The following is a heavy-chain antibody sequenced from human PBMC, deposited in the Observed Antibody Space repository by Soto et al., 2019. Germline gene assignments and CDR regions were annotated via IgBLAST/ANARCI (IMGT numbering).Heavy chain of an antibody. Sequence: QVQLVQSGAEVKKPGASVKVSCKASGYTFTSYGISWVRQAPGEGLEGMGWISTYTGNTNYAQKLQGRVTMTTDTSTSTAYMALRSLRSDDTAVYYCARAHDYDSSGYYLPGYWGQGTLVTVSS. CDR3: ARAHDYDSSGYYLPGY. V-gene: IGHV1-18*04. CDR1: GYTFTSYG. CDR2: ISTYTGNT. D-gene: IGHD3-22*01. J-gene: IGHJ4*02.